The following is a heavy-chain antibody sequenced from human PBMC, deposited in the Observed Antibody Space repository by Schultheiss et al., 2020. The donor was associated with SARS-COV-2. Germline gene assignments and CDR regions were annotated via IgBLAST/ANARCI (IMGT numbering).Heavy chain of an antibody. CDR3: ASVGGRYYYYYMDV. CDR1: GGSFSGYY. D-gene: IGHD3-10*01. J-gene: IGHJ6*03. Sequence: SQTLSLTCAVYGGSFSGYYWSWIRQPPGKGLEWIGYIYYSGSTNYNPSLKSRVTISVDTSKNQFSLKLSSVTAADTAVYYCASVGGRYYYYYMDVWGKGTTVTVSS. V-gene: IGHV4-34*01. CDR2: IYYSGST.